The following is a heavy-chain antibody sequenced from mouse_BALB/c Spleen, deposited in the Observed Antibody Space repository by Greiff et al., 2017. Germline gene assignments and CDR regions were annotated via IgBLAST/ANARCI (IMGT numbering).Heavy chain of an antibody. CDR2: IDPANGNT. Sequence: VQLQQSGAELVKPGASVKLSCTASGFNIKDTYMHWVKQRPEQGLEWIGRIDPANGNTKYDPKFQGKATITADTSSNTAYLQLSSLTSEDTAVYYCARDGSSPPYYAMDYWGQGTSVTVSS. J-gene: IGHJ4*01. CDR3: ARDGSSPPYYAMDY. D-gene: IGHD1-1*01. CDR1: GFNIKDTY. V-gene: IGHV14-3*02.